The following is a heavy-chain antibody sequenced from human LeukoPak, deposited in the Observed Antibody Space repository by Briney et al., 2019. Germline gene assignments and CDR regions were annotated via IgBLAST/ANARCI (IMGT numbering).Heavy chain of an antibody. Sequence: PSETLSLTCTVSGGSISSSSYYWGWIRQPPGKGLEWIGSIYYSGSTYYNPSLKSRVTISVDTSKNQFSLKLSSVTAADTAVYYCASGDATVTFFDYWGQGTLVTVSS. J-gene: IGHJ4*02. CDR3: ASGDATVTFFDY. CDR1: GGSISSSSYY. V-gene: IGHV4-39*01. D-gene: IGHD4-17*01. CDR2: IYYSGST.